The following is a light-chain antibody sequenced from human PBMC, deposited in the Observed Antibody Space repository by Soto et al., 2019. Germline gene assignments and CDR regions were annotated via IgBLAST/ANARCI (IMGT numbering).Light chain of an antibody. V-gene: IGLV2-8*01. CDR1: SSDVGGYNY. CDR2: EVS. J-gene: IGLJ2*01. Sequence: QSVLTQPPSASGSPGQSVTISCTGTSSDVGGYNYVSWYQQHSGKAPNLKIYEVSKRPSGVPDRFSGSKSGNTVSLTVSGLQAKDEADYYCRSYAGSNNFVVFGGGTKVTVL. CDR3: RSYAGSNNFVV.